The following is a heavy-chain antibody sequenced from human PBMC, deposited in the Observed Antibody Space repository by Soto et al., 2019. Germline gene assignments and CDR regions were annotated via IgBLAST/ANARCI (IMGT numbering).Heavy chain of an antibody. CDR1: GYTFTSYG. J-gene: IGHJ5*02. V-gene: IGHV1-18*01. D-gene: IGHD2-8*01. CDR2: ISAYNGNT. Sequence: QVQLVQSGAEVKKPGASVKVSCKASGYTFTSYGIRWVRQAPGQGLEWMGWISAYNGNTNYAQKLQGRVTMTTDTSTSTAYMELRSLRSDDTAVYYCARDMVYAIWEEIYWFDPWGQGTLVTVSS. CDR3: ARDMVYAIWEEIYWFDP.